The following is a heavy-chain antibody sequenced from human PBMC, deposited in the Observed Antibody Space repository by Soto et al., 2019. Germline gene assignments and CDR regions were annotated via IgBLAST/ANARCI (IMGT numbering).Heavy chain of an antibody. CDR2: INPNSGGT. CDR1: GYTFTGYY. CDR3: ARDVGSSSPYYYYSYGMDV. D-gene: IGHD6-6*01. V-gene: IGHV1-2*04. J-gene: IGHJ6*01. Sequence: ASVKVSCKASGYTFTGYYMHWVRQAPGQGLEWMGWINPNSGGTNYAQKFQGWVTMTRDTSISTAYMELSRLRSDDTAVYYCARDVGSSSPYYYYSYGMDVWGQGTTVTVSS.